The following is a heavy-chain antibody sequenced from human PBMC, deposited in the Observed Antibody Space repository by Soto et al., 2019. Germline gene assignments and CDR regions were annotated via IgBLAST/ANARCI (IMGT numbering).Heavy chain of an antibody. V-gene: IGHV4-31*03. CDR2: IYYSGST. CDR3: AGGRITMALGWFDP. Sequence: QVQLQESGPGLVKPSQTLSLTCTVSGGSISSGGYYWSWIRQHPGNGLEWIGYIYYSGSTYYNPSLKSRVTISVDTSKNQFSLKLSSVTAADTAVYYCAGGRITMALGWFDPWGQGTLVTVSS. D-gene: IGHD3-10*01. J-gene: IGHJ5*02. CDR1: GGSISSGGYY.